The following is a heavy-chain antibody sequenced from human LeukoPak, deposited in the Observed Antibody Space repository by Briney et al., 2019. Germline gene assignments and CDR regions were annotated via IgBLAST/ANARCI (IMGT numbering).Heavy chain of an antibody. J-gene: IGHJ4*02. V-gene: IGHV3-11*01. D-gene: IGHD3-22*01. CDR2: ISSSGTTI. CDR3: AKGGTMIVVVITFLDY. CDR1: GFTFSDYY. Sequence: GGSLRLSCAASGFTFSDYYMTWIRQPPGKGLEWVSYISSSGTTIYYADSVKGRFTISRDNSKNTLYLQMNSLRAEDTAVYYCAKGGTMIVVVITFLDYWGQGTLVTVSS.